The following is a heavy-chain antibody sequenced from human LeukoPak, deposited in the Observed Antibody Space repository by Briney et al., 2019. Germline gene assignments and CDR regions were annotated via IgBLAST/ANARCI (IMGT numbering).Heavy chain of an antibody. CDR2: INHSGST. D-gene: IGHD3-3*01. Sequence: SETLSITCAVYGGSFSGYYWSWIRQPPGKGLEWIGVINHSGSTNYNPSLKSRVTISVDTSKNQFSLKLSSVTAADTAVYYCARVTGYPYYFWSGPVYYYYYYMDDWGKGTTVTVSS. J-gene: IGHJ6*03. V-gene: IGHV4-34*01. CDR3: ARVTGYPYYFWSGPVYYYYYYMDD. CDR1: GGSFSGYY.